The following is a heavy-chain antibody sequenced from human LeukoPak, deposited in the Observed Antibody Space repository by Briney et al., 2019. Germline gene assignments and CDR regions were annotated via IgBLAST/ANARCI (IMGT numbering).Heavy chain of an antibody. V-gene: IGHV4-39*01. Sequence: SETLSLTCTVSGDSISSSNNYWVWIRQPPGKGLEWIGTIYRGGSTYYNAPLKSRVTISVDTSKNQFSLELSSVTAADTAEYYCARGNLRLHVWVITGNRFDYWGQGTLVTVSS. D-gene: IGHD3-22*01. J-gene: IGHJ4*02. CDR2: IYRGGST. CDR1: GDSISSSNNY. CDR3: ARGNLRLHVWVITGNRFDY.